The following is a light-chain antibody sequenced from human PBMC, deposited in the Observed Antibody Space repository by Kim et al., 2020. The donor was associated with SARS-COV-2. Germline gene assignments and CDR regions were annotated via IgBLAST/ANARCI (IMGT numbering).Light chain of an antibody. CDR1: QSISSY. CDR2: TAS. Sequence: DIQMTQSPSSLSASVGDRVTITCRASQSISSYVNWYQQKPGKVPKLLIYTASSLQTGVPSRFSGSGSGTDFTLTISSLQPEDFASYYCQQSYSDPWTFGQGTKVDIK. CDR3: QQSYSDPWT. J-gene: IGKJ1*01. V-gene: IGKV1-39*01.